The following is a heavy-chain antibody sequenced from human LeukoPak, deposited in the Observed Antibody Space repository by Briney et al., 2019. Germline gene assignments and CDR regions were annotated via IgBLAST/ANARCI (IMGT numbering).Heavy chain of an antibody. V-gene: IGHV4-39*07. D-gene: IGHD2-15*01. J-gene: IGHJ4*02. CDR1: GGSISSSSYY. CDR3: ARDSAYCSGGSCFDY. CDR2: IYYSGST. Sequence: SETLSLTCTVSGGSISSSSYYWGWIRQPPGKGLEWIGSIYYSGSTYYNPSLKSRVTISVDTSKNQFSLKLSSVTAADTAVYYCARDSAYCSGGSCFDYWGQGTLVTVS.